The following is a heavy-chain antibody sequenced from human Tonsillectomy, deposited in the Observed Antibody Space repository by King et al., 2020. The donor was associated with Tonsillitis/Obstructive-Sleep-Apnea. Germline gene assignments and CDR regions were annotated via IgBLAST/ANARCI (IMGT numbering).Heavy chain of an antibody. CDR1: GFTLSDYY. D-gene: IGHD3-3*01. CDR3: ARVGQDYDSTPYYMDV. Sequence: VQLVESGGGLVKPGGSLRLSCAASGFTLSDYYMSWIRQAPGKGLEWVSYITSSSSYTNYADSVKGRFTISRGNAKNSLYLQMNSLRAEDTAVYYCARVGQDYDSTPYYMDVWGKGTTVTVSS. J-gene: IGHJ6*03. V-gene: IGHV3-11*05. CDR2: ITSSSSYT.